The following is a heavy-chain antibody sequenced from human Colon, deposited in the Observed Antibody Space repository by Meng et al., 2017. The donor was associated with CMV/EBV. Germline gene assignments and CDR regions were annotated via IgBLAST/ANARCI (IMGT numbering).Heavy chain of an antibody. CDR1: GFTFSAYE. Sequence: GESLKISCAASGFTFSAYEMNWVRQAPGKGLEWLSYIGTTGASTSHADSVKGRFTISRDNAKNSLYLQMDSLRAEDTAVYYCARRSLYCDYWGQGTLVTVSS. D-gene: IGHD3-16*02. CDR2: IGTTGAST. V-gene: IGHV3-48*03. CDR3: ARRSLYCDY. J-gene: IGHJ4*02.